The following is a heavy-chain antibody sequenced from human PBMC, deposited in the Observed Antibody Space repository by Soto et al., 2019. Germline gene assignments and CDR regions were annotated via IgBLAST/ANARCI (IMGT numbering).Heavy chain of an antibody. CDR1: GFTFSSYG. V-gene: IGHV3-33*01. Sequence: QVQLVESGGGVVQPGRSLRLSCAASGFTFSSYGMHWVRQAPGKGLEWVAVIWYDGSNKYYADSVKGRFTISRDNSKNTLYLQTNSLSAEDTAVYYCARDGWGWRSFDYWGQGTLVTVSS. CDR3: ARDGWGWRSFDY. CDR2: IWYDGSNK. D-gene: IGHD2-21*01. J-gene: IGHJ4*02.